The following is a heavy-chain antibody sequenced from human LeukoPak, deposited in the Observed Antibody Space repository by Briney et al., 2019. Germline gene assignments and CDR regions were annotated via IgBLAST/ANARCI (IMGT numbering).Heavy chain of an antibody. D-gene: IGHD1-26*01. J-gene: IGHJ5*02. Sequence: SGTLSLTCTVSGGSISSGGYYWSWIRQPPGKGLEWIGYIYYSGSTNYNPSLKSRVTISVDTSKNQFSLKLSSVTAADTAVYYCARGGWELLGRFDPWGQGTLVTVSS. CDR2: IYYSGST. V-gene: IGHV4-61*08. CDR3: ARGGWELLGRFDP. CDR1: GGSISSGGYY.